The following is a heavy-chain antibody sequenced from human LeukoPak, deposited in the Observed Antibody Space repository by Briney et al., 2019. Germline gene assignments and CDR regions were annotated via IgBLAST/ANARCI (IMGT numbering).Heavy chain of an antibody. CDR1: GGSISRRTYY. J-gene: IGHJ5*02. CDR3: ARLDYSNFWFDP. D-gene: IGHD4-11*01. V-gene: IGHV4-39*01. CDR2: IYYSGNT. Sequence: SETLSLTCTVSGGSISRRTYYWGWIRQPPGKGLEWIGSIYYSGNTYSNPSLRSRVTISVDTSKNQFSLRLNSVTAADTAVYYCARLDYSNFWFDPWGQGTLVTASS.